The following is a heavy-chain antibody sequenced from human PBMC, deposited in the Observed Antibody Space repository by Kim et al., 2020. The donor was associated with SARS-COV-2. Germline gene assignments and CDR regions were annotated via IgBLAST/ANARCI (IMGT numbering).Heavy chain of an antibody. CDR2: IYYSGST. D-gene: IGHD3-10*01. Sequence: SETLSLTCTVSGGSISSGGYYWSWIRQHPGKGLEWIGYIYYSGSTYYNPSLKSRVTISVDTSKNQFSLKLSSVTAADTAVYYCARDSIFSGSGSYYQGAFDIWGQGTMVTVSS. CDR1: GGSISSGGYY. CDR3: ARDSIFSGSGSYYQGAFDI. V-gene: IGHV4-31*03. J-gene: IGHJ3*02.